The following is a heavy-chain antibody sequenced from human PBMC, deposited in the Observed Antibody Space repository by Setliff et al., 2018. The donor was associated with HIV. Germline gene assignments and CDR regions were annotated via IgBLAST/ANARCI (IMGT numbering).Heavy chain of an antibody. V-gene: IGHV1-8*03. CDR1: GYTFTSYD. J-gene: IGHJ5*02. Sequence: ASVKVSCKASGYTFTSYDINWVRRATGQGLEWMGWMNPNSGNRGYAQKFQGRVTITADESTNTAYMELSSLRSEDTAVYYCARDREKRSYNNSDGHYDWFDTWGQGTLVTVSS. D-gene: IGHD3-22*01. CDR2: MNPNSGNR. CDR3: ARDREKRSYNNSDGHYDWFDT.